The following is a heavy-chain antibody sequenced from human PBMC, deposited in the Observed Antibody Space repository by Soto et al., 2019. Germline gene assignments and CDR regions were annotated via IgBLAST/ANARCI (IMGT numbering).Heavy chain of an antibody. D-gene: IGHD5-12*01. J-gene: IGHJ4*02. CDR2: ISGSGGST. CDR3: AKDRVGKWLPPEGFDY. CDR1: GFTFSSYA. Sequence: GGSLRLSCAASGFTFSSYAMSWVRQAPGKGLEWVSAISGSGGSTYYADSVKGRFTISRDNSKNTLYLQMNSLRAEDTAVYYCAKDRVGKWLPPEGFDYWGQGTLVTVSS. V-gene: IGHV3-23*01.